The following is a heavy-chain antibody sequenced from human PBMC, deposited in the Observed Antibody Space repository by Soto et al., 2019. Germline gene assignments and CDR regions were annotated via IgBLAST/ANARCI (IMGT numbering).Heavy chain of an antibody. Sequence: VKVSCKASGGTFSSYAISWVRQAPGQGLEWMGGIIPIFGTANYAQKFQGRVTITADESTSTAYMELSSLRSEDTAVYYCARSRITMVRGSPQRYYYSYGMDVWGQGTTVTV. CDR1: GGTFSSYA. CDR2: IIPIFGTA. CDR3: ARSRITMVRGSPQRYYYSYGMDV. D-gene: IGHD3-10*01. J-gene: IGHJ6*02. V-gene: IGHV1-69*01.